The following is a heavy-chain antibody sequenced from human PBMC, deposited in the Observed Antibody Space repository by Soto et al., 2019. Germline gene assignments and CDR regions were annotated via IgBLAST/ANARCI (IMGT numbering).Heavy chain of an antibody. V-gene: IGHV1-18*04. CDR1: GYTFTSYG. CDR2: ISAYNGNT. D-gene: IGHD3-3*01. J-gene: IGHJ6*02. CDR3: ARVNDYDFWSGYFAWHALHGPTKYYYGMDV. Sequence: ASVKVSCKASGYTFTSYGISWVRQAPGQGLEWMGWISAYNGNTNYAQKLQGRVTMTTDTSTSTAYMELRSLRSDDTAVYYCARVNDYDFWSGYFAWHALHGPTKYYYGMDVWGQGTTVTVSS.